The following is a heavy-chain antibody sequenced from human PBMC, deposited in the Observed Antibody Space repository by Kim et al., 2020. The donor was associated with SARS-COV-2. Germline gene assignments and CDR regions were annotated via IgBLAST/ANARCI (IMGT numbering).Heavy chain of an antibody. CDR3: ARWRITMVRGVIDLFDY. Sequence: VKGRFTISRDNAKNSLYLQMNSLRAEDTAVYYCARWRITMVRGVIDLFDYWGQGTLVTVSS. D-gene: IGHD3-10*01. J-gene: IGHJ4*02. V-gene: IGHV3-11*01.